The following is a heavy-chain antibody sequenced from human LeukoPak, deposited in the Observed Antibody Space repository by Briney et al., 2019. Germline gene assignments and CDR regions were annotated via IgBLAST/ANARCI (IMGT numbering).Heavy chain of an antibody. V-gene: IGHV3-11*01. Sequence: GGSLRLSCAASGFTFSDYYMSWIRQAPGKGLEWVSYISSSGSTIYYADSVKGRFTISRDNAKNSLYLQMNSLRAEDTAVYYCAKDQYQLLPHDYWGQGTLVTVSS. CDR1: GFTFSDYY. D-gene: IGHD2-2*01. J-gene: IGHJ4*02. CDR2: ISSSGSTI. CDR3: AKDQYQLLPHDY.